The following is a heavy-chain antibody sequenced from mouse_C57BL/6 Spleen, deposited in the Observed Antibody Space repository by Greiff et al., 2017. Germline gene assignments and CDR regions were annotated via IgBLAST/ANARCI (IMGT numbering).Heavy chain of an antibody. Sequence: QVQLQQSGAELVRPGASVKLSCKASGYTFTDYYINWVKQRPGQGLEWIARIYPGSGNTYYNEKFKGKATLTAEKSSSTAYMQLSSLTSEDSAVYFWAREKDDGYYLDYWGRGTTLTVSS. CDR1: GYTFTDYY. CDR3: AREKDDGYYLDY. V-gene: IGHV1-76*01. J-gene: IGHJ2*01. D-gene: IGHD2-3*01. CDR2: IYPGSGNT.